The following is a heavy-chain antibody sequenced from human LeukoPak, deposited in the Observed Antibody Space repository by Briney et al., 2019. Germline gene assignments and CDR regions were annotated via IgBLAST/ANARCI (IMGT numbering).Heavy chain of an antibody. CDR1: GFTFSDYY. Sequence: GGSLRLSCAASGFTFSDYYMSWIRQAPGKGLEWVSYISSSGSTKYYADSVRGRFTISRDNAKNSYLQMNSLGAEDTAVYYCARFYYGGKKGGAFDIWGQGTMVTVSS. CDR2: ISSSGSTK. J-gene: IGHJ3*02. D-gene: IGHD4-23*01. CDR3: ARFYYGGKKGGAFDI. V-gene: IGHV3-11*01.